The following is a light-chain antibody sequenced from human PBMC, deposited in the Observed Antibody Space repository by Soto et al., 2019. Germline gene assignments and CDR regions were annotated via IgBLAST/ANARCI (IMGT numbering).Light chain of an antibody. J-gene: IGLJ3*02. CDR3: QSYDRALSGSV. V-gene: IGLV1-40*01. Sequence: QSVLTQPPSVSGAPGQRVTISCTGSTSNIGAGYHVHWYQQLPGTAPKLLIYNNNMRPSGVPDRFSGFKSDTSAASLAITGLQSEDDADYYCQSYDRALSGSVFGGGTNLTVL. CDR2: NNN. CDR1: TSNIGAGYH.